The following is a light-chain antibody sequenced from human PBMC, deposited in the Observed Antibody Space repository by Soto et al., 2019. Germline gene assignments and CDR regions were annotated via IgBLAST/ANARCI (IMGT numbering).Light chain of an antibody. J-gene: IGKJ1*01. CDR2: DAS. CDR1: QSISSF. CDR3: QQRINWPQT. V-gene: IGKV3-11*01. Sequence: EIVLTQSPATLSLSPGERATLSCRASQSISSFLAWYQQKPGQAPRLLIYDASNRATGIPARFSGSGSGTDFTLSISSPEPEDSAVYYCQQRINWPQTFGQGTKVDIK.